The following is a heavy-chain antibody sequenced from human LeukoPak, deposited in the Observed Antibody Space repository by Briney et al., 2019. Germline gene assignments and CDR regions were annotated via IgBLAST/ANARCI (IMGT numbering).Heavy chain of an antibody. V-gene: IGHV4-34*01. CDR1: GGSFSGYY. CDR2: INHSGST. J-gene: IGHJ5*02. Sequence: PSETLSLTCAVYGGSFSGYYWSWIRQPPGKGLEWIGEINHSGSTNYNPSLKSRVTISVDTSKNQFSLKLSSVTAADTAVYYCARHYYGSGSYRLWFDPWGQGTLVTVSS. D-gene: IGHD3-10*01. CDR3: ARHYYGSGSYRLWFDP.